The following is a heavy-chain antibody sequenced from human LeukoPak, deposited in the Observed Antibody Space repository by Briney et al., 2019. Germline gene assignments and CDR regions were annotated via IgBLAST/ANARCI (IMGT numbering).Heavy chain of an antibody. V-gene: IGHV1-18*01. CDR3: ARLRADRSGYYYVGVRYFDY. D-gene: IGHD3-22*01. Sequence: EASVKVSCKASGYTFTSYGISWVRQAPGQGLEWMGWISAYNGNTNYAQKLQGRVTMTTDTSTSTAYMELRSLRSDDTAVYYCARLRADRSGYYYVGVRYFDYWGQGTLVTVSS. CDR2: ISAYNGNT. CDR1: GYTFTSYG. J-gene: IGHJ4*02.